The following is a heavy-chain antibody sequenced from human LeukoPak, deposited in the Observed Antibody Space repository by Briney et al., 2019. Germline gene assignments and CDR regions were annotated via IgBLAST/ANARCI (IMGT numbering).Heavy chain of an antibody. CDR3: ALEPNGDYVRWFDP. CDR1: GYTFTSYD. Sequence: ASVKVSCKASGYTFTSYDTNLVRQATGQGLEWMGWMNPNSGNTGYAQKFQGRVTMTRNTSISTAYMELSSLRSEDTAVYYCALEPNGDYVRWFDPWGQGTLVTVSS. J-gene: IGHJ5*02. D-gene: IGHD4-17*01. CDR2: MNPNSGNT. V-gene: IGHV1-8*01.